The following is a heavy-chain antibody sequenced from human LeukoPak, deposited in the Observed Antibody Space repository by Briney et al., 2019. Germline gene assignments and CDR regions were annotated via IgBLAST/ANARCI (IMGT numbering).Heavy chain of an antibody. Sequence: ASVKLSCKASGYTFTIYDNNWVRQATGQGLEWVGWMNTKSGNTGYAQKFQGRVTMTRNTSLSTAYMELSSLGSEDTVVYYCARINPTPLYDYWGQGTLVTVSS. J-gene: IGHJ4*02. CDR1: GYTFTIYD. CDR2: MNTKSGNT. CDR3: ARINPTPLYDY. V-gene: IGHV1-8*01. D-gene: IGHD1-14*01.